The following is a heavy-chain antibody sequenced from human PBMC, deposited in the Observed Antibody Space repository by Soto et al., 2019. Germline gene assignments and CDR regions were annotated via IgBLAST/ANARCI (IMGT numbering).Heavy chain of an antibody. V-gene: IGHV4-59*01. CDR2: IYYSGST. CDR1: GGSISSYY. D-gene: IGHD2-2*01. Sequence: SETLSLTCTVSGGSISSYYWSWIRQPPGKGLEWIGYIYYSGSTNYNPSLKSRVTISVDTSKNQFSLKLSSVTAADTALFYCARDRCSSTSCKRRNAFDIWGQGTMVTVSS. J-gene: IGHJ3*02. CDR3: ARDRCSSTSCKRRNAFDI.